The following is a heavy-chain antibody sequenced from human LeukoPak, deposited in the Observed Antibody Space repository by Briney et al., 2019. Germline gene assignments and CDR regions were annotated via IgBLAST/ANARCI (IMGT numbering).Heavy chain of an antibody. J-gene: IGHJ4*02. CDR2: IYSSGST. V-gene: IGHV4-59*08. D-gene: IGHD4-11*01. CDR1: GGSISGYY. Sequence: SETLSLTCTVSGGSISGYYWSWIRQPPGKRLEWIGYIYSSGSTNYNPSLKSRVTMSVDTSKNQFPLRLSSVTAADTAVYYCARHYPPDYTFDYWGQGTLVTVSS. CDR3: ARHYPPDYTFDY.